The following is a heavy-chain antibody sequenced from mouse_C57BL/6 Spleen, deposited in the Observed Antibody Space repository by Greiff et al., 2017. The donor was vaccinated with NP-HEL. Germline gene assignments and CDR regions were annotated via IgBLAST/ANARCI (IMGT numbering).Heavy chain of an antibody. CDR1: GYTFTSYG. D-gene: IGHD2-3*01. V-gene: IGHV1-81*01. CDR2: IYPRSGNT. J-gene: IGHJ4*01. CDR3: ARQDDGYYGYAMDY. Sequence: VQLQQSGAELARPGASVKLSCKASGYTFTSYGISWVKQRTGQGLEWIGEIYPRSGNTYYNEKFKGKATLTADKSSSTAYMELRSLTSEDSAVYFCARQDDGYYGYAMDYWGQGTSVTVSS.